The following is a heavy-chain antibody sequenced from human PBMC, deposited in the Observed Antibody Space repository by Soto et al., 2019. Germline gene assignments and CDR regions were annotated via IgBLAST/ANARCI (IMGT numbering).Heavy chain of an antibody. CDR3: AILSGLAPYRGGDCHPGWFDP. J-gene: IGHJ5*02. CDR2: IYYSGST. Sequence: SETLSLTCTVSGGSISSGDYYWSWIRQPPGKGPEWIGYIYYSGSTYYNPSLKSRVTISVDTSKNQFSLKLSSVTAADTAVYYCAILSGLAPYRGGDCHPGWFDPWGQGTLVTVSS. D-gene: IGHD2-21*02. CDR1: GGSISSGDYY. V-gene: IGHV4-30-4*01.